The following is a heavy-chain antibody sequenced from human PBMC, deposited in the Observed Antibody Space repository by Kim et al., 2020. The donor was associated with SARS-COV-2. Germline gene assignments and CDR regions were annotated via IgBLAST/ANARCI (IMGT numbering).Heavy chain of an antibody. CDR3: ARDRFLGITGTTSAGAVFDP. D-gene: IGHD1-7*01. Sequence: SETLSLTCTVSGGSISSYYWSWIRQPAGKGLEWIGRIYTSGSTNYNPSLKSRVTMSVDTSKNQFSLKLSSVTAADTAVYYCARDRFLGITGTTSAGAVFDPWGQGTLVTVSS. CDR1: GGSISSYY. CDR2: IYTSGST. J-gene: IGHJ5*02. V-gene: IGHV4-4*07.